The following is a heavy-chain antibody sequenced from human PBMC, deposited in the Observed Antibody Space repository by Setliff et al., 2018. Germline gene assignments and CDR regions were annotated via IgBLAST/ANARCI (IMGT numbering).Heavy chain of an antibody. V-gene: IGHV3-23*01. J-gene: IGHJ6*03. CDR2: IGGRGIST. D-gene: IGHD6-13*01. CDR1: GFSFSSYA. Sequence: PGGSLRLSCVGSGFSFSSYAMTWVRQAPGKGLEWVSGIGGRGISTYYADSVKGRFIISRDNSENTLYLQMNSLRAEDAAVYYCARDPIAAAGLYYYYYYMDVWGKGTTVTVSS. CDR3: ARDPIAAAGLYYYYYYMDV.